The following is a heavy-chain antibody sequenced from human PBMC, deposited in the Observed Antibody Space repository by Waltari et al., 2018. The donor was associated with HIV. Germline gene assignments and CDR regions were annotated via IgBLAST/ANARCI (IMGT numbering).Heavy chain of an antibody. J-gene: IGHJ5*02. CDR1: GGTFSSYA. D-gene: IGHD2-15*01. CDR3: ARAGVVPSSWFDP. CDR2: IIPILGIA. V-gene: IGHV1-69*04. Sequence: QVQLVQSGAEEKKPGSSVQVSCKASGGTFSSYAISWVRQAPGQGLEWMGRIIPILGIANYAQKFQGRVTITADKSTSTAYMELSSLRSEDTAVYYCARAGVVPSSWFDPWGQGTLVTVSS.